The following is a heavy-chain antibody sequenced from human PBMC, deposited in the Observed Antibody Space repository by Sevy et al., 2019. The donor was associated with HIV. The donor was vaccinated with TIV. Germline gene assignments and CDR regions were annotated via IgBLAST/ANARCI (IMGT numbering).Heavy chain of an antibody. Sequence: GGSLRLSCAASGFTFSNYGMHWVRQAPGKGLEWVAVIWNDGSNKYYADSVKGGFTISRDNSKNTVYLQMNSLRVEDTAVYFCARGGDINDRSAKGDFDYWGQGTLVTVSS. J-gene: IGHJ4*02. CDR1: GFTFSNYG. V-gene: IGHV3-33*01. CDR2: IWNDGSNK. D-gene: IGHD3-22*01. CDR3: ARGGDINDRSAKGDFDY.